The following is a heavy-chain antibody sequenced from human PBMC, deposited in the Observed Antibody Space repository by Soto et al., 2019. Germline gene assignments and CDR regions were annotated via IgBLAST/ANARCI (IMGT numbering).Heavy chain of an antibody. CDR1: GITLSNAW. Sequence: EVQLVESGGGLVKPGGSLRLSCAASGITLSNAWMTWVRQAPGKGLEWVGRIKSKADGSTTEYGSPVKDRFIITRDYSENTLDMQMHSLKTEDTAVYYCATPRPGTHCYGYWGQGTLVTVSS. D-gene: IGHD3-16*02. V-gene: IGHV3-15*01. J-gene: IGHJ4*02. CDR3: ATPRPGTHCYGY. CDR2: IKSKADGSTT.